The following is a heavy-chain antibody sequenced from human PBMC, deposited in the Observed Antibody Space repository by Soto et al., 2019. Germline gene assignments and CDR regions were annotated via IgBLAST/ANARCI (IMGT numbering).Heavy chain of an antibody. CDR3: TARGGDSLQDI. CDR1: GFNFSDSA. D-gene: IGHD4-17*01. V-gene: IGHV3-73*01. J-gene: IGHJ4*02. Sequence: EVQLVESGGGLVQPGGSLKVSCAGLGFNFSDSALHWVRQPSGKGLEWIGRIRGRSKKFATSYATSVRGRFSLSRDGSRNTAYLQMNSLRDDDTRVYFCTARGGDSLQDIWGQGTLVTVSS. CDR2: IRGRSKKFAT.